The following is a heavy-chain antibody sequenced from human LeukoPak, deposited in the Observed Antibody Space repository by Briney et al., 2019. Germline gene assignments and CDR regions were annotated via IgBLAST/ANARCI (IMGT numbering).Heavy chain of an antibody. V-gene: IGHV1-18*01. J-gene: IGHJ6*02. CDR1: GYTFTSYG. CDR3: AREWYITGTTDGMDV. Sequence: ASVKVSCKASGYTFTSYGISWVRQAPGQGLEWMGWISAYNSNTNYAQKLQGRVTMTTDTSTSTAYMELRSLRSDDTAVYYCAREWYITGTTDGMDVWGQGTTVTVSS. CDR2: ISAYNSNT. D-gene: IGHD1-14*01.